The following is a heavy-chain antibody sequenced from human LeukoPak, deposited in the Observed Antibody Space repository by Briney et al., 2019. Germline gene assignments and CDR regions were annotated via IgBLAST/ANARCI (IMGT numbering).Heavy chain of an antibody. J-gene: IGHJ3*02. CDR1: VYTFTIYG. CDR3: ARAGTPYDYGGPRDAFDI. D-gene: IGHD4-23*01. Sequence: ASVTVSFTASVYTFTIYGISWVRQAPGQGLEWMGWISAYNGNTNYAQKLQGRVTMTTDTSTSTAYMELRSLRSDDTAVYYCARAGTPYDYGGPRDAFDIWGQGTMVTVSS. CDR2: ISAYNGNT. V-gene: IGHV1-18*01.